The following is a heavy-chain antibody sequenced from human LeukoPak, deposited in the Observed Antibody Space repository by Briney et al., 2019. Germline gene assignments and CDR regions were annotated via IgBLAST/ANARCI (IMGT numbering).Heavy chain of an antibody. Sequence: GGSLRLSCAAFGLTFSSYGMHWVRQAPGKGLEWVAVIWYDGSNKYYADSVKGRFTISRDNSKNTLYLQMNSLRAEDTAVYYCAKEAYIEMATITPDYWGQGTLVTVSS. D-gene: IGHD5-24*01. J-gene: IGHJ4*02. CDR3: AKEAYIEMATITPDY. V-gene: IGHV3-33*06. CDR1: GLTFSSYG. CDR2: IWYDGSNK.